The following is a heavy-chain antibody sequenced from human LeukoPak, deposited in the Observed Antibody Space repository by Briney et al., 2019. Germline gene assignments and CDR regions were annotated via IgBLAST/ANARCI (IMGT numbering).Heavy chain of an antibody. CDR1: GFTFDDYA. J-gene: IGHJ4*02. CDR3: ARDSTRGSYAAGIDY. CDR2: ISWNSGSI. V-gene: IGHV3-9*01. D-gene: IGHD1-26*01. Sequence: QPGGSLRLSCAASGFTFDDYAMHWVRQAPGKGLEWVSGISWNSGSIGYADSVKGRFTISRDNAKNSLYLQMNSLRAEDTAVYYCARDSTRGSYAAGIDYWGQGTLVTVSS.